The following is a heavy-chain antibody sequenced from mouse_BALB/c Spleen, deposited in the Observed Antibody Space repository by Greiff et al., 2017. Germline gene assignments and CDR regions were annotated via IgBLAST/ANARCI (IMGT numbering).Heavy chain of an antibody. CDR2: ISSGGST. D-gene: IGHD1-1*01. CDR1: GFTFSSYA. V-gene: IGHV5-6-5*01. Sequence: EVKLVESGGGLVKPGGSLKLSCAASGFTFSSYAMSWVRQTPEKRLEWVASISSGGSTYYPDSVKGRFTISRDNARNILYLQMSSLRSEDTAMYYCARRFTTGYYYAMDYWGQGTSVTVSS. CDR3: ARRFTTGYYYAMDY. J-gene: IGHJ4*01.